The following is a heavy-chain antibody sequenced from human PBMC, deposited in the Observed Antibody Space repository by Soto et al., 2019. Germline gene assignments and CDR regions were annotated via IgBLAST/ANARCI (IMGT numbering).Heavy chain of an antibody. CDR1: GGSFSGYY. CDR2: INHSGST. CDR3: ASRGYCSGGSCYFNGFDP. J-gene: IGHJ5*02. Sequence: QVQLQQWGAGLLKPSETLSLTCAVYGGSFSGYYWSWIRQPPGKGLEWIGEINHSGSTNYNPSLKSRVTKSVDTSKNQFSLKLGSVTAADTAVYYCASRGYCSGGSCYFNGFDPWGQGTLVTVSS. V-gene: IGHV4-34*01. D-gene: IGHD2-15*01.